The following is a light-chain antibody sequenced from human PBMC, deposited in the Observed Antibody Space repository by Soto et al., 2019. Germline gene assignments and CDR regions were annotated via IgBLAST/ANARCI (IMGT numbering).Light chain of an antibody. Sequence: TQTRVPLSVSPGAHAPLSCRASQSVTNSYLAWYQQKPGQAPRLLIYRASSRASGVPDRFSGSGSGTDFTLTISRLEPEDFAGYYCQKYGSSPWTFGQGTNV. CDR2: RAS. CDR3: QKYGSSPWT. CDR1: QSVTNSY. V-gene: IGKV3-20*01. J-gene: IGKJ1*01.